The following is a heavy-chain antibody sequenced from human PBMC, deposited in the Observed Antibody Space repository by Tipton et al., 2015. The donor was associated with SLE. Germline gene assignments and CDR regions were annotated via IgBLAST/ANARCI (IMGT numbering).Heavy chain of an antibody. CDR2: IYTSGST. Sequence: LRLSCTVSGGSISSYYWSWIRQPPGKGLEWIGYIYTSGSTYYNPSLKSRVTISVDTSKNQFSLKLSSVIAADTAVYYCARHRGIVGATTDYWGQGTLVTVSS. CDR3: ARHRGIVGATTDY. V-gene: IGHV4-59*08. CDR1: GGSISSYY. D-gene: IGHD1-26*01. J-gene: IGHJ4*02.